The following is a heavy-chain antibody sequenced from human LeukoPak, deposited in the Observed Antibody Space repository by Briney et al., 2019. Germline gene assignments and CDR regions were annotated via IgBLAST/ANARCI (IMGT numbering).Heavy chain of an antibody. CDR2: IKQDGSKK. CDR1: GFTVSTNY. Sequence: GGSLRLSCAASGFTVSTNYMTWVRQAPGKGLEWVANIKQDGSKKSYVDSVKGRFTISRDNAKNSLYLQMNSLRAEDTAIYYCTRVGYIDEGIDYWGQGTLVTVSS. D-gene: IGHD5-24*01. J-gene: IGHJ4*02. CDR3: TRVGYIDEGIDY. V-gene: IGHV3-7*04.